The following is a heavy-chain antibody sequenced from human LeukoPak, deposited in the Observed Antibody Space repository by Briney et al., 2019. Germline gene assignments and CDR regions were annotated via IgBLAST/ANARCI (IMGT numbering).Heavy chain of an antibody. V-gene: IGHV3-23*01. J-gene: IGHJ2*01. CDR2: ISGSGGST. CDR1: GFTFSSYA. D-gene: IGHD6-6*01. Sequence: PGGSLRLSCAASGFTFSSYAMSWVRQAPGKGLERVLAISGSGGSTYYADSVKGRFTISRDNSKNTLYLQMNSLRAEDTAVYYCAKALQGSSSGDWYFDVWGRGTLVSVSS. CDR3: AKALQGSSSGDWYFDV.